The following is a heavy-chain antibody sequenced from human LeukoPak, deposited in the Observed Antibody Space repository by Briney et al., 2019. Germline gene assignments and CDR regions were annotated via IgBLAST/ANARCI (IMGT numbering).Heavy chain of an antibody. CDR1: GGSISSYY. D-gene: IGHD3-16*02. V-gene: IGHV4-59*01. CDR2: IYCSGST. Sequence: SETLSLTCTVSGGSISSYYWSWIRQPPGKGLEWIGYIYCSGSTNYNPSLKSRVTISVDTSKNQFSLKLSSVTAADTAVYYCARGSYRYTPVDYWGQGTLVTVSS. CDR3: ARGSYRYTPVDY. J-gene: IGHJ4*02.